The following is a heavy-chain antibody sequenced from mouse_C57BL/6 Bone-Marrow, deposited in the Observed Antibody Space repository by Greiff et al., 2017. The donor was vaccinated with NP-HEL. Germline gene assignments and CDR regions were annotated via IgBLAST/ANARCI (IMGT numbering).Heavy chain of an antibody. CDR2: IYPGSGST. V-gene: IGHV1-55*01. Sequence: QVQLQQPGAELVKPGASVKMSCKASGYTFTSYWITWVKQRPGQGLAWIGDIYPGSGSTNYNEKFKSKATMTGDKSSTPAYMQLSSLTSEDSAVYYCARSGQGYWGQGTTLTVSS. J-gene: IGHJ2*01. CDR1: GYTFTSYW. CDR3: ARSGQGY. D-gene: IGHD3-1*01.